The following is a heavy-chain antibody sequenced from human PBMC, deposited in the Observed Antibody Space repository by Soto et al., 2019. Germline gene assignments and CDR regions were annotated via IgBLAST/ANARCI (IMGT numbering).Heavy chain of an antibody. CDR1: GASFSDANYY. J-gene: IGHJ4*02. CDR3: GRRSNIFVAQT. Sequence: PSETLSLTCIVSGASFSDANYYCVWIRHPPGEGLEWIGSFYYDGRTYYNASLKSRVTISVDTSKNHFSLMLTSVTAADTAVYYCGRRSNIFVAQTWGQATLVTVSS. V-gene: IGHV4-39*02. D-gene: IGHD2-21*01. CDR2: FYYDGRT.